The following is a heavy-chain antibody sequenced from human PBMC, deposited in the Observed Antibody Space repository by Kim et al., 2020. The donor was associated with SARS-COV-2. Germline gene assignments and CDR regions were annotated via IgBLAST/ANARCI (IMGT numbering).Heavy chain of an antibody. D-gene: IGHD6-6*01. CDR1: GGSFSGYY. CDR2: INHSGST. Sequence: SETLPLTCAVYGGSFSGYYWSWIRQPPGKGLEWIGEINHSGSTNYNPSLKSRVTISVDTSKNQFSLKLSSVTAADTAVYYCARGNIAARRGGSGADYWGQGTLVTVSS. V-gene: IGHV4-34*01. CDR3: ARGNIAARRGGSGADY. J-gene: IGHJ4*02.